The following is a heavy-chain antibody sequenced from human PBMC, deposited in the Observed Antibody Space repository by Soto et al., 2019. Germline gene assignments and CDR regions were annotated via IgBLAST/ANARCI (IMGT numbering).Heavy chain of an antibody. CDR3: ARGGYSYGYDY. Sequence: SETLSLTCTVSGGSVSSGSYYWSWIRQPPGKGLEWIGYIYYSGSTNYNPSLKSRVTISVDTSKNQFSLKLSSVTAADTAVYYCARGGYSYGYDYWGQGTQVTVS. CDR1: GGSVSSGSYY. V-gene: IGHV4-61*01. D-gene: IGHD5-18*01. J-gene: IGHJ4*02. CDR2: IYYSGST.